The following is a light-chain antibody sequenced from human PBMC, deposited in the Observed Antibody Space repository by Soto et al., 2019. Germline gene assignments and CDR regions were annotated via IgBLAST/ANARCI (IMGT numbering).Light chain of an antibody. V-gene: IGLV1-40*01. CDR2: DNT. CDR1: TSNLGAGYD. Sequence: VLTQPASVSGAPGQTVSISCTGTTSNLGAGYDVHWYRHLPGTAPTLLISDNTNRPSGVPDRFSGSKSGTSASLAISGLQSEDEADYYCQSYDNSLRAYVFGPGTKVTV. J-gene: IGLJ1*01. CDR3: QSYDNSLRAYV.